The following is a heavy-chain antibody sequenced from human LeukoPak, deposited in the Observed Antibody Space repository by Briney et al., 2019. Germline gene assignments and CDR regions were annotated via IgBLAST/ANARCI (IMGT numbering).Heavy chain of an antibody. CDR1: GGSISSGGYY. V-gene: IGHV4-31*03. CDR3: ARSGGYCSSTSCRNWFDP. D-gene: IGHD2-2*01. Sequence: SETLSLTCTVSGGSISSGGYYWSWIRQHPGKGLEWIVYIYYSGSTYYNPSLKSRVTISVDTSKNQFSLKLSSVTAADTAVYYCARSGGYCSSTSCRNWFDPWGQGTLVTVSS. J-gene: IGHJ5*02. CDR2: IYYSGST.